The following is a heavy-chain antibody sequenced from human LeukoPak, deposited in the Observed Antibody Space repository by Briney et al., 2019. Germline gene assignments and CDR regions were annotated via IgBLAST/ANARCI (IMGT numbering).Heavy chain of an antibody. CDR3: ARAGGGY. CDR1: GGSISSYY. Sequence: SETLSLTCTVSGGSISSYYWSWIRQPPGKGLEWIGYIYYIGSTNYSPSLKSRVTISVDTSKNQFSLKLSSVTAADTAVYYCARAGGGYRGQGTLVTVSS. CDR2: IYYIGST. V-gene: IGHV4-59*01. D-gene: IGHD1-26*01. J-gene: IGHJ4*02.